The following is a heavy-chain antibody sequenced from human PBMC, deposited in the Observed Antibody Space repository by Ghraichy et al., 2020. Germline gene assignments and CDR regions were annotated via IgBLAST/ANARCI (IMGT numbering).Heavy chain of an antibody. Sequence: GGSLRLSCAASGFTFSDRFMDWVRQAPGKGLEWVGQIRNKDDSYNTEYAASVKGRFTISRDDTKNLLYLQMNSLKTEDTAVYYCNDLGSAQLPAWGQGTLVTVSS. CDR1: GFTFSDRF. CDR3: NDLGSAQLPA. J-gene: IGHJ4*02. D-gene: IGHD2-2*01. V-gene: IGHV3-72*01. CDR2: IRNKDDSYNT.